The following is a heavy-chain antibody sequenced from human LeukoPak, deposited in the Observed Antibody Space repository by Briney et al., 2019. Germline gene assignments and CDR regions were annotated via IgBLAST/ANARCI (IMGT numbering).Heavy chain of an antibody. Sequence: ASVKVSCKASGYTFTGYYMHWVRQAPGQGLEWMGWINTNTGNPTYAQGFTGRFVFSLDTSVSTAYLQISSLKAEDTAVYYCARTREYYYDSSGYQLLFFGYWGQGTLVTVSS. CDR3: ARTREYYYDSSGYQLLFFGY. V-gene: IGHV7-4-1*02. CDR1: GYTFTGYY. J-gene: IGHJ4*02. CDR2: INTNTGNP. D-gene: IGHD3-22*01.